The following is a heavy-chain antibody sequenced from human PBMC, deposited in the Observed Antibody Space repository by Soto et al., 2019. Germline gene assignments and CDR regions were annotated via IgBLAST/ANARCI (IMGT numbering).Heavy chain of an antibody. CDR1: GVMFSAYA. CDR2: ISYDGTNK. CDR3: ARDPSPYTCCCYGIDF. J-gene: IGHJ4*01. Sequence: PGGSLRLTCAASGVMFSAYAMLWVRQAPGKGLEWVAAISYDGTNKYYADSIKGRFTISRDNSANTLFLQVNSLRREDNAMYYCARDPSPYTCCCYGIDFWGHGTPVTVSS. D-gene: IGHD2-2*02. V-gene: IGHV3-30*04.